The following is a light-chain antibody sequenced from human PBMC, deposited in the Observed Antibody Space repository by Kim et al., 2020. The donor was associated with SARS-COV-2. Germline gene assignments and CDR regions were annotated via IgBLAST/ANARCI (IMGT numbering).Light chain of an antibody. CDR1: KLGDKY. CDR3: QAWDSSTGV. Sequence: SVSPGQTASITCSGDKLGDKYACWYQQKPGQSPVLVIYQDSKRPSGIPERFSGSNSGNTATLTISGIQAMDEADYYCQAWDSSTGVFGGGTKLTVL. CDR2: QDS. V-gene: IGLV3-1*01. J-gene: IGLJ2*01.